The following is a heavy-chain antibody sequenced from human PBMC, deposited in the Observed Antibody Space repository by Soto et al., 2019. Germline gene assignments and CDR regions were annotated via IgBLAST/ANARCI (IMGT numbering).Heavy chain of an antibody. Sequence: EVQLVESGGGWIQPGGSLRLSGAVSDLTVSSIYMSWVRQAPGKGLEWVSVIYTVGSTYYAESVTGRFTISRDSAKSTLYLQMNSLRIEDTEVYSCAIPVETPTIIPYWGQGTRVTVSS. V-gene: IGHV3-53*01. CDR1: DLTVSSIY. CDR2: IYTVGST. J-gene: IGHJ4*02. CDR3: AIPVETPTIIPY. D-gene: IGHD2-15*01.